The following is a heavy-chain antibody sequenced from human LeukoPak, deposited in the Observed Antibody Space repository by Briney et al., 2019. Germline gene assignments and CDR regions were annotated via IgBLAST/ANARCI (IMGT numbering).Heavy chain of an antibody. CDR3: ARDNSVRDEAWWFNP. Sequence: GGSLRLSCAASGFTFSSYAVSWVRQAPGKGLEWVSAISGSGGSTYYADSVKGRFTISRDNSKNTLYLQMNSLRSEDTAVYYCARDNSVRDEAWWFNPWGQGTLVTVSS. D-gene: IGHD5-24*01. J-gene: IGHJ5*02. CDR2: ISGSGGST. V-gene: IGHV3-23*01. CDR1: GFTFSSYA.